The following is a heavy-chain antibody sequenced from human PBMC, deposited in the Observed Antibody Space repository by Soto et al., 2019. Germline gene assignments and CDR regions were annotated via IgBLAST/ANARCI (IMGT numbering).Heavy chain of an antibody. Sequence: PGGSLRLSCAASGFSFSNYNMNWVRQAPGKGLEWVSYISSTSSYIYYVDPVKGRFTISRDNAKNSLYLQMNSLRAEDTALYYCARSGYCSGSSCYSDYWGLGTLVTVSS. D-gene: IGHD2-15*01. CDR1: GFSFSNYN. CDR2: ISSTSSYI. J-gene: IGHJ4*02. V-gene: IGHV3-21*01. CDR3: ARSGYCSGSSCYSDY.